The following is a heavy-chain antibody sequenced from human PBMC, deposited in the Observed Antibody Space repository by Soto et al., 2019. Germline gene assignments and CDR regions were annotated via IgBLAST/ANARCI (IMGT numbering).Heavy chain of an antibody. CDR3: ARDRHSNYGDYYYYYGMDV. V-gene: IGHV3-33*01. D-gene: IGHD4-4*01. CDR1: GFTFSSYG. Sequence: GGSLRLSYAASGFTFSSYGMHWVRQAPGKGLEWVAVIWYDGSNKYYADSVKGRFTISRDNSKNTLYLQMNSLRAEDTAVYYCARDRHSNYGDYYYYYGMDVWGQGTTVTVSS. J-gene: IGHJ6*02. CDR2: IWYDGSNK.